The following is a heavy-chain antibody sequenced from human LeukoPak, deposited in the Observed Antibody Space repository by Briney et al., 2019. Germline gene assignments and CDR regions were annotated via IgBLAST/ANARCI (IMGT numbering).Heavy chain of an antibody. CDR3: ARGHAAMGEF. V-gene: IGHV3-66*01. J-gene: IGHJ4*02. CDR1: GFSASSNY. D-gene: IGHD5-18*01. CDR2: IHNDDNT. Sequence: GGSLRLSCAASGFSASSNYMSWVRQAPGKRLEWVSVIHNDDNTYDAESVRGRFTISRDSSRNTLYLQMSSLRVEDTAVYYCARGHAAMGEFWGQGTLVTVSS.